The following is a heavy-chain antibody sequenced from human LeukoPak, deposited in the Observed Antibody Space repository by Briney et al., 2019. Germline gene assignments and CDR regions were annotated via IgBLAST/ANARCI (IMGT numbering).Heavy chain of an antibody. J-gene: IGHJ4*02. D-gene: IGHD5-18*01. Sequence: SETLSLTCAVYGGSFSGYYWSWIRQPPGKGLEWIGEINHSGSTNYNPSLKSRVTISVDTSKNQFSLKLSSVTAADTAVYYCARGRRWIQLWLQWYFDYWGLGTLVTVSS. CDR3: ARGRRWIQLWLQWYFDY. CDR1: GGSFSGYY. V-gene: IGHV4-34*01. CDR2: INHSGST.